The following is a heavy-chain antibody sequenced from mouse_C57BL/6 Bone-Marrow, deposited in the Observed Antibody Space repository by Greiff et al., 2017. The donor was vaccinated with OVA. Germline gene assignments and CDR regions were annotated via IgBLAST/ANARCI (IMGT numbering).Heavy chain of an antibody. V-gene: IGHV5-4*01. CDR1: GFTFSSYA. J-gene: IGHJ1*03. CDR2: ISDGGSYT. Sequence: EVKLMESGGGLVKPGGSLKLSCAASGFTFSSYAMSWVRQTPEKRLEWVATISDGGSYTYYPDNVKGRFTISRDNAKNHLYLQMSHLKSEDTAMYYCAREGFHWYFDVWGTGTTVTVSS. CDR3: AREGFHWYFDV.